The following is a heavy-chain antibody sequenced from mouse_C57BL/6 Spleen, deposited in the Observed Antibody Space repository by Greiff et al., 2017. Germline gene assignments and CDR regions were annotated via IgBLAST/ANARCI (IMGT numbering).Heavy chain of an antibody. V-gene: IGHV5-17*01. D-gene: IGHD2-12*01. CDR1: GFTFSDYG. CDR3: ARPPPYRGYFDY. Sequence: EVKLVESGGGLVKPGGSLKLSCAASGFTFSDYGMHWVRQAPEKGLEWVAYISSGSSTIYYADTVKGRFTISRDNAKNTLFLQMTSLRSEDTAMYYCARPPPYRGYFDYWGQGTTRTVSS. CDR2: ISSGSSTI. J-gene: IGHJ2*01.